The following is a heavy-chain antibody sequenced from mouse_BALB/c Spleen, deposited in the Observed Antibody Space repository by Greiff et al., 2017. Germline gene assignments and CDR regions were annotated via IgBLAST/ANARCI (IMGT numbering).Heavy chain of an antibody. CDR1: GFTFSSYA. CDR2: ISSGGST. CDR3: ARELRYFDY. J-gene: IGHJ2*01. Sequence: EVNVVESGGGLVKPGGSLKLSCAASGFTFSSYAMSWVRQTPEKRLEWVASISSGGSTYYPDSVKGRFTISRDNARNILYLQMSSLRSEDTAMYYCARELRYFDYWGQGTTLTVSS. V-gene: IGHV5-6-5*01. D-gene: IGHD1-1*01.